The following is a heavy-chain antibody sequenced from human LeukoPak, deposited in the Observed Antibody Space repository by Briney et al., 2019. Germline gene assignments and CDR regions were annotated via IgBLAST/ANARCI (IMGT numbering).Heavy chain of an antibody. D-gene: IGHD3-22*01. CDR2: ISGSGGST. Sequence: GGSLRLSCAASGFTFSSYAMSWVRQAPGKGLEWVSAISGSGGSTYYADPVKGRFTISRDNSKNTLYLQMNSLRAEDTAVYYCAKAGSYYDSSGYYEHYYFDYWGQGTLVTVSS. J-gene: IGHJ4*02. CDR3: AKAGSYYDSSGYYEHYYFDY. CDR1: GFTFSSYA. V-gene: IGHV3-23*01.